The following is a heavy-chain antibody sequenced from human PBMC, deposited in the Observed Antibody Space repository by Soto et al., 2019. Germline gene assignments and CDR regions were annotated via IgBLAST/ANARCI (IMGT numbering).Heavy chain of an antibody. CDR3: ARDQREGNWFDP. V-gene: IGHV4-30-2*01. CDR2: IYHSGST. CDR1: GVSLSSGGYS. Sequence: SETLSLPCTVSGVSLSSGGYSWNWIRQPPGKGLEWIGYIYHSGSTLYNPSLKSRVTISVDKSKNQFSLKLSSVTAADTAVYYCARDQREGNWFDPWGQGTLVTVSS. J-gene: IGHJ5*02.